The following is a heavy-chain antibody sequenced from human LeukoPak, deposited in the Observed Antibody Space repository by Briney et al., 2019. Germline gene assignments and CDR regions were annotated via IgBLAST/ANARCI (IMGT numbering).Heavy chain of an antibody. CDR1: GFTFSNAW. CDR2: IKSKTDGGTT. Sequence: PGGSLRLSCAASGFTFSNAWMSWVRQAPGKGLEWVGRIKSKTDGGTTDYAAPVKGRFTISRDDSKNTLYLRMNSLKTEDTAVYYCTTTRWLQEFDYWGQGTLVTVSS. D-gene: IGHD5-24*01. J-gene: IGHJ4*02. V-gene: IGHV3-15*01. CDR3: TTTRWLQEFDY.